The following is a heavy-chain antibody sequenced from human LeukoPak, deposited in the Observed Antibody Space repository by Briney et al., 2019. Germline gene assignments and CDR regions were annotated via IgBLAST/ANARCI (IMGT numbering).Heavy chain of an antibody. J-gene: IGHJ4*02. CDR1: GFSFRNFT. CDR2: ISSSSSYI. Sequence: GGSLRLSCAASGFSFRNFTMNWVRQAAGKGLEWVSSISSSSSYIYYADSVRGRFTISRDNAKNSLFLQMQNLRAEDTAVYFCARDVPNPDYWGQGTLVTVSS. V-gene: IGHV3-21*01. CDR3: ARDVPNPDY.